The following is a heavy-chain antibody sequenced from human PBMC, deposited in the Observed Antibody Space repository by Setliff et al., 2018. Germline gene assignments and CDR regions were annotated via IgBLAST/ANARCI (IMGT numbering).Heavy chain of an antibody. CDR2: VNPASGGT. CDR1: GCTFTDYY. CDR3: AKDGGEVY. Sequence: ASVKVSCKAFGCTFTDYYIHWVRQAPGQGLEWMGRVNPASGGTNYAQRFQGRVSMTRDTSITTAYMELTRLTSDDTAVYYCAKDGGEVYWGQGTLVTVSS. D-gene: IGHD2-21*01. J-gene: IGHJ4*02. V-gene: IGHV1-2*06.